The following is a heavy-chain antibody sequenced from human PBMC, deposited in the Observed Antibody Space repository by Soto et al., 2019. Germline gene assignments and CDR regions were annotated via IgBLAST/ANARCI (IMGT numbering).Heavy chain of an antibody. J-gene: IGHJ6*02. Sequence: EVQLLESGGGLVQPGGSLRLSCAASGFTFSSYAMSWVRQAPGKGLEWVSAISGSGGSTYYADSVKGRFTISRDNSKDTLYLQVNSLRAEDTAVYYCATRAYCLSPSWREDYFAMDVWGQGTTVTVSS. CDR2: ISGSGGST. D-gene: IGHD2-2*01. V-gene: IGHV3-23*01. CDR1: GFTFSSYA. CDR3: ATRAYCLSPSWREDYFAMDV.